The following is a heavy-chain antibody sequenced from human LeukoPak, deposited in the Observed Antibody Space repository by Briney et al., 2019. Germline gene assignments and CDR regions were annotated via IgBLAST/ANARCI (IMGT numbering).Heavy chain of an antibody. CDR2: ISGSGGST. CDR3: AKSVYDILTGYTTARFFLPFDY. J-gene: IGHJ4*02. V-gene: IGHV3-23*01. CDR1: GFTFSSYA. Sequence: GGSLRLSCAASGFTFSSYAMRWVRQAPGKGLEWVSAISGSGGSTYYADSVKGRFTISRDNSKNTLYLQMNSLRAEDTAVYYCAKSVYDILTGYTTARFFLPFDYWGQGTLVTVSS. D-gene: IGHD3-9*01.